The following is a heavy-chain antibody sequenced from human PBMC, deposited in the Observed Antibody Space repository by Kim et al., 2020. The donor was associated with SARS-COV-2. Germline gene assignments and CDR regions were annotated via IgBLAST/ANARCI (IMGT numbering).Heavy chain of an antibody. D-gene: IGHD2-15*01. J-gene: IGHJ5*02. Sequence: GGSLRLSCAASGFTFSSYAMSWVRQAPGKGLEWVSAISGSGGSTYYADSVKGRFTISRDNSKNTLYLQMNSLRAEDTAVYYCAKDPYSGILYTGFDHWGQGTLVTVSS. CDR3: AKDPYSGILYTGFDH. CDR1: GFTFSSYA. CDR2: ISGSGGST. V-gene: IGHV3-23*01.